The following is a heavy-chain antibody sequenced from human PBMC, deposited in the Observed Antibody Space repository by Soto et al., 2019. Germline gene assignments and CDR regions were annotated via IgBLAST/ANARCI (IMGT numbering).Heavy chain of an antibody. J-gene: IGHJ4*02. CDR1: GFTVSDYY. CDR2: ISRSSSYT. CDR3: AREGLNDFWSGYSTPIDS. Sequence: GSLRLSCAASGFTVSDYYMSCIRQAPGKGLEWVSYISRSSSYTNHADSVKGRFTIYRDNGKNSLYLQMNSLRAEDTAVYYCAREGLNDFWSGYSTPIDSWGQGTLATVSS. V-gene: IGHV3-11*06. D-gene: IGHD3-3*01.